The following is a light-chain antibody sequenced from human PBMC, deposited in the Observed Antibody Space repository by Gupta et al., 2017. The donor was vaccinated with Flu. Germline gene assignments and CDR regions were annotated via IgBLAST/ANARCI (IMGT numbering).Light chain of an antibody. Sequence: AWYQQKPGKPPSLLIYAASTLQSGVPSRFSGSGSVTEFTLTISSLQPEDAATYYCQKDNGSPPTFGQGTKVEI. CDR3: QKDNGSPPT. V-gene: IGKV1-27*01. J-gene: IGKJ1*01. CDR2: AAS.